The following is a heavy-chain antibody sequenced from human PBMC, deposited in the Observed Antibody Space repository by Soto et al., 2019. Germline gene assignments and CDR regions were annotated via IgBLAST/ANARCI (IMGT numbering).Heavy chain of an antibody. CDR1: GFTFSSYA. CDR2: ISGSGGST. CDR3: ARDRSYYYMDV. J-gene: IGHJ6*03. Sequence: GGSLRLSCAASGFTFSSYAMSWVRQAPGKGLEWVSAISGSGGSTYYADSVKGRFTISRDNAKNSLYLQMNSLRAEDTAVYYCARDRSYYYMDVWGKGTTVTVSS. V-gene: IGHV3-23*01.